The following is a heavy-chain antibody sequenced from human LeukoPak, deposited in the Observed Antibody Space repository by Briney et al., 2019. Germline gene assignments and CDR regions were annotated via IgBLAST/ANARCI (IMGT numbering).Heavy chain of an antibody. V-gene: IGHV4-38-2*01. CDR3: ARHSGCSSTSCEVTWFDP. J-gene: IGHJ5*02. CDR2: IYHSGST. D-gene: IGHD2-2*01. CDR1: GYSISSGYY. Sequence: ASETLSLTCAVSGYSISSGYYWGWIRQPPGKGLDWIGSIYHSGSTYYNPSLKSRVTISVDTSKNQFSLKLSSVTAADTAVYYCARHSGCSSTSCEVTWFDPWGQGTLVTVSS.